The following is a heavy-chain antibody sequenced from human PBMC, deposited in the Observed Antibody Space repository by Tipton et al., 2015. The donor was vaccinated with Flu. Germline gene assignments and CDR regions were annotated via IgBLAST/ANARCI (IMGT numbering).Heavy chain of an antibody. CDR3: ARVRRYNRNDGEPDAFDI. CDR2: ISSSSSYI. V-gene: IGHV3-21*01. D-gene: IGHD1-20*01. CDR1: GFTFSSYS. Sequence: GSLRLSCAASGFTFSSYSMNWVRQAPGKGLEWVSSISSSSSYIYYADSVKGRFTISRDNAKNSLYLQMNSLRAEDTAVYYCARVRRYNRNDGEPDAFDIWGQGTMVTVSS. J-gene: IGHJ3*02.